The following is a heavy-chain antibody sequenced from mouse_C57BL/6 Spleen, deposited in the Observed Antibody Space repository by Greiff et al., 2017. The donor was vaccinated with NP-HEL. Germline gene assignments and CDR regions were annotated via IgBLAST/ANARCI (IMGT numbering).Heavy chain of an antibody. CDR1: GYAFSSSW. Sequence: QVQLQQSGPELVKPGASVKISCKASGYAFSSSWMNWVKQRPGKGLEWIGRIYPGDGDTNYNGKFKGKATLTADKSSSTAYMQLSSLTSEDSAVYFCARSEDYSIFDYWGQGTTLTVSS. CDR3: ARSEDYSIFDY. J-gene: IGHJ2*01. D-gene: IGHD1-1*01. CDR2: IYPGDGDT. V-gene: IGHV1-82*01.